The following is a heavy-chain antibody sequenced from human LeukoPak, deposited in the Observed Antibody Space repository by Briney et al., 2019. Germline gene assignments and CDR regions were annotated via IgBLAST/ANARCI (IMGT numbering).Heavy chain of an antibody. CDR1: AGSISSYY. Sequence: PSETLSLTCTVSAGSISSYYWSRIRQPPGKGLEWIGYIYYSGSTNYNPSLRSRVTISVDTSKNQFSLKLSSVTAADTAVYYCAREGVGATHWGQGTLVTVSS. CDR2: IYYSGST. V-gene: IGHV4-59*01. CDR3: AREGVGATH. J-gene: IGHJ4*02. D-gene: IGHD1-26*01.